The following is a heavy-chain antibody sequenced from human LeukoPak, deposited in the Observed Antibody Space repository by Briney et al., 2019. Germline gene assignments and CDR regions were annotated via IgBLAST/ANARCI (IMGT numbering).Heavy chain of an antibody. D-gene: IGHD3-22*01. CDR2: ISGSGGST. CDR3: AKDWDVYDSSGYYPNGMDV. CDR1: GFTFSSYA. Sequence: GGSPRPSCAASGFTFSSYAMSWVRQAPGKGLEWVSAISGSGGSTYYADSVKGRFTISRDNSKNTLYLQMNSLRAEDTAVYYCAKDWDVYDSSGYYPNGMDVWGQGTTVTVSS. V-gene: IGHV3-23*01. J-gene: IGHJ6*02.